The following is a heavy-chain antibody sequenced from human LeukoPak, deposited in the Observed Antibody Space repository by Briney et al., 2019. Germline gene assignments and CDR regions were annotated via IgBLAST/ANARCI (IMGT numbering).Heavy chain of an antibody. CDR2: ISSSSSYI. Sequence: KPGGSLRLSCAVSGFTFTTYSVNWVRQAPGKGLEWVSSISSSSSYIYYADSVKGRFTVSRDNAKNSVYLQMNSLRAEDTGVYYCARGYCSNGACYGLFVYWGQGTLVAVSS. CDR3: ARGYCSNGACYGLFVY. D-gene: IGHD2-8*01. J-gene: IGHJ4*02. CDR1: GFTFTTYS. V-gene: IGHV3-21*01.